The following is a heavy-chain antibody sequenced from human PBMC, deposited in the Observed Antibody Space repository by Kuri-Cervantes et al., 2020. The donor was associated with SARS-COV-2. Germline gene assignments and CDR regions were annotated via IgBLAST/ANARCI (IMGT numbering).Heavy chain of an antibody. CDR2: INPNSGGT. CDR1: GYTFTGYY. Sequence: ASVKVSCKASGYTFTGYYMHWVRQAPGQGLEWMGWINPNSGGTNYAQKFQGRVTMTRDTSISTAYMELSSLRPEDTAVYYCARTIAAHQSGWFDPWGQGTLVIVSS. V-gene: IGHV1-2*02. J-gene: IGHJ5*02. D-gene: IGHD6-6*01. CDR3: ARTIAAHQSGWFDP.